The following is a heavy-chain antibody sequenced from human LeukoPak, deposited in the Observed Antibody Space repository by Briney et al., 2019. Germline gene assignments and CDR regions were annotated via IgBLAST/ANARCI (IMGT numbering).Heavy chain of an antibody. J-gene: IGHJ4*02. D-gene: IGHD4-17*01. CDR3: ARNGYYSADY. CDR2: IYYSGST. Sequence: PSETLSLTCTVSGGSISSSSYYWSWIRQPPGKGLEWIGYIYYSGSTNYNPSLKSRVTISLDKSKNQFSLKLTSVTAADTAVYYCARNGYYSADYWGQGTLVTVSS. CDR1: GGSISSSSYY. V-gene: IGHV4-61*05.